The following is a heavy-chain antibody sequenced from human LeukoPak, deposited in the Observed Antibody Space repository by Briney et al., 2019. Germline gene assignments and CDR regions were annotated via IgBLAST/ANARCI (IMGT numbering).Heavy chain of an antibody. CDR3: ARRRAYYYGSGPFDY. V-gene: IGHV4-38-2*02. J-gene: IGHJ4*02. D-gene: IGHD3-10*01. CDR1: GYSISSGYY. CDR2: IYHSGST. Sequence: SETLSLTCTVSGYSISSGYYWGWIRQPPGKGLEWIGSIYHSGSTYYNPSLKSRVTISVDTSKNQFSLKLSSVTAADTAVYYCARRRAYYYGSGPFDYWGQGTLVTVSS.